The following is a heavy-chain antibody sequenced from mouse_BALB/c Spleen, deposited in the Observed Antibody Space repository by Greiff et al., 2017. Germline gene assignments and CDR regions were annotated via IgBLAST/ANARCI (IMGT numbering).Heavy chain of an antibody. Sequence: VKLVESGLGLVQPSQSLSITCTVSGFSLTSYGVHWVRQSPGKGLEWLGVIWSGGSTDYNAAFISRLSISKDNSKSQVFFKMNSLQANDTAIYYCARKGGGAMDYWGQGTSVTVSS. V-gene: IGHV2-2*02. CDR3: ARKGGGAMDY. J-gene: IGHJ4*01. CDR1: GFSLTSYG. CDR2: IWSGGST. D-gene: IGHD1-1*02.